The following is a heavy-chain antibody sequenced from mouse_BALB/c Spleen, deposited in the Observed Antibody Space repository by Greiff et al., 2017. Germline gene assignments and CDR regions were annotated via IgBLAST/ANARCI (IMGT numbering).Heavy chain of an antibody. D-gene: IGHD4-1*01. Sequence: EVKLVESGPGLVKPSQSLSLTCTVTGYSITSDYAWNWIRQFPGNILAWMGYISYSGSTSYNTSLKSRISITRDTSKNQFFLQLNSVTTEDTATYYCARELTGTSYFDYWGQGTTLTVSS. J-gene: IGHJ2*01. CDR3: ARELTGTSYFDY. V-gene: IGHV3-2*02. CDR2: ISYSGST. CDR1: GYSITSDYA.